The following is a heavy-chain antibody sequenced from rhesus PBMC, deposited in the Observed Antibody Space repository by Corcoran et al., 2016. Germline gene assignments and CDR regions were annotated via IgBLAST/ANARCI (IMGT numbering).Heavy chain of an antibody. CDR1: GFSFSTYG. D-gene: IGHD4-35*01. CDR3: AKESYGNYQGYGLDS. CDR2: ISNGAGNT. Sequence: EVQLVESGGGLVQPGGSLKLSCAASGFSFSTYGMGWVRQAPGKVLEWVSQISNGAGNTYYAESAKGRFTISRDNSKNTLSLQMNSLRPEDTAVYYCAKESYGNYQGYGLDSWGQGVVVTVSS. J-gene: IGHJ6*01. V-gene: IGHV3S5*01.